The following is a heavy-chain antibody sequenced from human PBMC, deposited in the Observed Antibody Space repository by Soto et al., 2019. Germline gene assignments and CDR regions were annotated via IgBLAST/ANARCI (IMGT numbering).Heavy chain of an antibody. CDR3: ARGYSGGWSRGGYFDL. Sequence: EVQLVESGGGLVQPGGSLRLSCAASGFIFSSYEMNWIRQAPGKGLEWLSHITSSGYNIYYAESVKGRFTISRDSAKNLLYLEMTSRSAEHVAVYYCARGYSGGWSRGGYFDLEGQGDQVTVSS. D-gene: IGHD6-13*01. J-gene: IGHJ4*02. CDR1: GFIFSSYE. CDR2: ITSSGYNI. V-gene: IGHV3-48*03.